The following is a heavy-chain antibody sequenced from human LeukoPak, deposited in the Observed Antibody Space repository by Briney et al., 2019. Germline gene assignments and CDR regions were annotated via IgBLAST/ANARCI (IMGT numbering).Heavy chain of an antibody. V-gene: IGHV3-33*06. CDR1: GFTSRSYG. CDR2: IWYDGSNK. J-gene: IGHJ4*02. Sequence: GGPLRPSCAASGFTSRSYGMPGVPQAPGRGLEWVAVIWYDGSNKYCADSVKGRFTISRDNSKNTLYLQMNSLRAEDTAVYYCAKDRLYGSGSHVDYWGQGTLATVSS. D-gene: IGHD3-10*01. CDR3: AKDRLYGSGSHVDY.